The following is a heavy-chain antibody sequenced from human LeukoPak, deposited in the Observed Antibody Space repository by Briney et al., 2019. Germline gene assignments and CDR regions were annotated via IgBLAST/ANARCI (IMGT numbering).Heavy chain of an antibody. J-gene: IGHJ4*02. CDR3: ARSGINFGNSGQKLDY. D-gene: IGHD5-12*01. CDR2: ISCEGSNK. V-gene: IGHV3-30*04. CDR1: RFTLSTYP. Sequence: GGSLRLPCAASRFTLSTYPMEWQPPAPGKGRQWVAAISCEGSNKLHADSVKGRFTISRDKSTNTLYMQMNILRAEYTAVYYCARSGINFGNSGQKLDYWGQGTLVTVSS.